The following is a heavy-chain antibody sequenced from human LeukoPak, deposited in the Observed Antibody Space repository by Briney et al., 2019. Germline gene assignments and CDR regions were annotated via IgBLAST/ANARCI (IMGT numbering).Heavy chain of an antibody. Sequence: ASVKVSCKASGYTFTSYYMHWVRQAPGQGLEWVGIINPSGDPTTYAQKFQGRVTMTSDMSTSTVYMELSSLRSEDTAVYYCANFVVVGYYYGSGTEYFQHWGQGTLVTVSS. D-gene: IGHD3-10*01. V-gene: IGHV1-46*01. J-gene: IGHJ1*01. CDR3: ANFVVVGYYYGSGTEYFQH. CDR1: GYTFTSYY. CDR2: INPSGDPT.